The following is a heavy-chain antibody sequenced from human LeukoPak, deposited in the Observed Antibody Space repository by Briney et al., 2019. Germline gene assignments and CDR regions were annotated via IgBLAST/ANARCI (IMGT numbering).Heavy chain of an antibody. D-gene: IGHD3-3*01. Sequence: PSETLSLTCTVSGGSISSYYWSWIRQPPGKGLEWIGYIYYSGSTNYNASLKSRVTISVDTSKNQFSLRLTSVTAADTTVYYCARGGSYYDFWSGYYDYYYYMDVWGKGTTVTVSS. V-gene: IGHV4-59*01. CDR3: ARGGSYYDFWSGYYDYYYYMDV. J-gene: IGHJ6*03. CDR2: IYYSGST. CDR1: GGSISSYY.